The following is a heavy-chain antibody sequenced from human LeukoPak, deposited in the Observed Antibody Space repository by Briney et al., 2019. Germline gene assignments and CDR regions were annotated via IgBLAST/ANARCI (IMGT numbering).Heavy chain of an antibody. V-gene: IGHV1-2*02. D-gene: IGHD4-11*01. Sequence: ASVKVSCKASGYTFTGYYMHWVRQAPGQGLEWMGWINPNSGGTNYAQKFQGRVTMTRDTSISTAYMELSRLRSDDTAVYYCARGGETTVSDNWFDPWGQGTLVTVSS. J-gene: IGHJ5*02. CDR2: INPNSGGT. CDR3: ARGGETTVSDNWFDP. CDR1: GYTFTGYY.